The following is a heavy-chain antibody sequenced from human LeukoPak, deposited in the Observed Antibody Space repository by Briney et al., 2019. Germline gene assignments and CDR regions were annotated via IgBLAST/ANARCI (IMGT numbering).Heavy chain of an antibody. J-gene: IGHJ4*02. D-gene: IGHD1-26*01. CDR1: GYTFTSSG. CDR3: ARDPGGRDLAFDY. V-gene: IGHV1-18*01. CDR2: ISGYNGDT. Sequence: ASVNVSCMASGYTFTSSGISWVRQAPGQGLEWMGWISGYNGDTNYAQKFQGRVTITTDTSTSTAYMELRSLSSDDSAVYYCARDPGGRDLAFDYWGQGTLVTVSS.